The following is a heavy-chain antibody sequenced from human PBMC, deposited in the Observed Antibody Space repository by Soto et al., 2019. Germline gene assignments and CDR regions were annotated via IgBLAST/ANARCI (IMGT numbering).Heavy chain of an antibody. CDR1: GYSFTSYW. J-gene: IGHJ3*02. V-gene: IGHV5-10-1*01. CDR2: IDPSDSYT. Sequence: GESLKISCKGSGYSFTSYWISWVRQMPGKGLEWMGRIDPSDSYTSYSPSFQGHVTISADKSISTAYLQWSSLKASDTAMYYCARARYCSGGSCYPLDAFDIWGQGTMVTVSS. D-gene: IGHD2-15*01. CDR3: ARARYCSGGSCYPLDAFDI.